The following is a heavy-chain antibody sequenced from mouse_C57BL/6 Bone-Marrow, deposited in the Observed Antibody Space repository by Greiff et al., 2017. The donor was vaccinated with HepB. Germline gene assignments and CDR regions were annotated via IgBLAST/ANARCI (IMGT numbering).Heavy chain of an antibody. J-gene: IGHJ4*01. D-gene: IGHD2-3*01. CDR1: GFTFSSYA. CDR2: ISSGGDYI. CDR3: TRDLIYDGYPYAMDY. V-gene: IGHV5-9-1*02. Sequence: EVQLVESGEGLVKPGGSLKLSCAASGFTFSSYAMSWVRQTPEKRLEWVAYISSGGDYIYYADTVKGRFTISRDNARNTLYLQMSSLKSEDTAMYYCTRDLIYDGYPYAMDYWGQGTSVTVSS.